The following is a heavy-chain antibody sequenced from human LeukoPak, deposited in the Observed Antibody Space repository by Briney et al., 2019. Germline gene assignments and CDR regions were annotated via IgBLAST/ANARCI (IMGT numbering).Heavy chain of an antibody. D-gene: IGHD2-2*01. J-gene: IGHJ4*02. Sequence: GGSLRLSCAASGFTFSSYQMNWVRQAPGKGLEWVSYISSGGSTIYYADSVKGRFTISRDNAKNSLHLQMNSLRSEDTAVYYCAREQRYCSSARCTDFDYWGQGTLVTVSS. CDR3: AREQRYCSSARCTDFDY. CDR2: ISSGGSTI. V-gene: IGHV3-48*03. CDR1: GFTFSSYQ.